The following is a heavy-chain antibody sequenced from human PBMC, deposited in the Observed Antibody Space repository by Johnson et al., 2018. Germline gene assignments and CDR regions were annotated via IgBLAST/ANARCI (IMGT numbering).Heavy chain of an antibody. J-gene: IGHJ3*02. Sequence: VQLVESGEGLVQPGGSLRLSCAASGFTFSSYAMHWVRQAPGKGLEYVSAISSNGGSTYYADSVKGRFTISSDNSKNTLYLQMGSLRAEDMAVYYGARGGWELLLGDDAFDIWGQGTMVTVSS. CDR2: ISSNGGST. D-gene: IGHD1-26*01. V-gene: IGHV3-64*02. CDR3: ARGGWELLLGDDAFDI. CDR1: GFTFSSYA.